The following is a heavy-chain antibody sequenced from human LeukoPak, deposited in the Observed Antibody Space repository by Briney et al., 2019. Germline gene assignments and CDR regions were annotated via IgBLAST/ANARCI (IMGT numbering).Heavy chain of an antibody. CDR2: IKSNSDGGTT. CDR1: GFTFSTAW. J-gene: IGHJ4*02. CDR3: LWWDY. Sequence: GGSLRLSCVASGFTFSTAWMSWLRQAPGKGLEWVGRIKSNSDGGTTDYAASVKGRFTISRDDSKNTVYLQMHSLKTEDTAVYYCLWWDYWGQGTLVTVSS. V-gene: IGHV3-15*01. D-gene: IGHD2-21*01.